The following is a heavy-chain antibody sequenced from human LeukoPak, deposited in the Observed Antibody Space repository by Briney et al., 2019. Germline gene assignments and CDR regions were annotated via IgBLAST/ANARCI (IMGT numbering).Heavy chain of an antibody. CDR1: GFPFSSCA. Sequence: PGGSLRLSCAASGFPFSSCAMPWVRQAPGKGLEWVSGISNNSGRTRYADSVKGRFTISRDNSKNTLYLQMNSLTSEDTAVYYCAKESREWLGGNYAYWGQGTLVTVS. V-gene: IGHV3-23*01. D-gene: IGHD6-19*01. CDR3: AKESREWLGGNYAY. J-gene: IGHJ4*02. CDR2: ISNNSGRT.